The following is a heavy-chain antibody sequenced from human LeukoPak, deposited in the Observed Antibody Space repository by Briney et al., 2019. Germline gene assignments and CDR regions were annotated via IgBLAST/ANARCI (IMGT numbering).Heavy chain of an antibody. J-gene: IGHJ4*02. CDR1: GYRFTSDW. Sequence: GESLKISCKGSGYRFTSDWIAWVRQLSGKGLEWMGIIHHGDSDTRYSPSFQGQVTISVDKSITTAYLQWSSLKASDTAMYYCASGYSSSFFDYWGQGTPVTVSS. V-gene: IGHV5-51*01. CDR2: IHHGDSDT. D-gene: IGHD6-13*01. CDR3: ASGYSSSFFDY.